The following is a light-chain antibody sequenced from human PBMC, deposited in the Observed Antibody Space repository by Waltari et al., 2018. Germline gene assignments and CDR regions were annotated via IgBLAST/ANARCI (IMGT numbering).Light chain of an antibody. V-gene: IGKV4-1*01. CDR3: QQYYSTPWT. Sequence: DIVLTQSPESLAVSLGERATINCKSSQSVLYSSNNKNYLAWYQQKPGQPPKLLLYWQSTLESGVPDRFSGSGSGTDFTLTISSLQAEDVAVYYCQQYYSTPWTFGQGTKVEIK. CDR2: WQS. J-gene: IGKJ1*01. CDR1: QSVLYSSNNKNY.